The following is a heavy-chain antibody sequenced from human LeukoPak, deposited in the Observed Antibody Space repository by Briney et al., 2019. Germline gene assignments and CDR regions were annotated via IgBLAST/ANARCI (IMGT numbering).Heavy chain of an antibody. J-gene: IGHJ4*02. CDR2: MSYDGSNK. CDR3: AKAPDSTGYYFQDY. D-gene: IGHD3-22*01. CDR1: GCTFSSSG. Sequence: GGSLRLSCAASGCTFSSSGMHWVRQAPGKGLEWVAGMSYDGSNKYYADSVKDRFTISRDNSKNTLYLQMNSPRAEDTAVYYCAKAPDSTGYYFQDYWGQGTLVTVSS. V-gene: IGHV3-30*18.